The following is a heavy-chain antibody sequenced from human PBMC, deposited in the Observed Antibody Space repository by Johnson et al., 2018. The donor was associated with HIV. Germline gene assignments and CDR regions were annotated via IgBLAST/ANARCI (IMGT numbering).Heavy chain of an antibody. CDR3: ARGQGGIQLWFDGFDI. J-gene: IGHJ3*02. CDR2: ISGSGGRP. V-gene: IGHV3-23*04. Sequence: EMQLVESGGGLVQPGRSLRLSCAASGFTFSTYAMSWVRQAPGKGLEWVSGISGSGGRPYYADSVKGRFTISRDNSKNTTYLQMNSLRAEDMAVYYCARGQGGIQLWFDGFDIWGQGTMVTVSS. CDR1: GFTFSTYA. D-gene: IGHD5-18*01.